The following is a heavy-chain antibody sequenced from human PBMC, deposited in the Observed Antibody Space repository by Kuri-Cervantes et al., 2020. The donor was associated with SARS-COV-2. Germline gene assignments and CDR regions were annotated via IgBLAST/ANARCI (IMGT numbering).Heavy chain of an antibody. Sequence: GESLKISCAASGFTFSGYAMHWVRQAPGKGLEWVAVISYDGSNKYYADSVKGRFTISRDNSKNTLYLQMNSLRAEDTAVYYCARDDTYSSSWFRFLGRGMDVWGQGTTVTVSS. CDR1: GFTFSGYA. V-gene: IGHV3-30-3*01. CDR3: ARDDTYSSSWFRFLGRGMDV. CDR2: ISYDGSNK. D-gene: IGHD6-13*01. J-gene: IGHJ6*02.